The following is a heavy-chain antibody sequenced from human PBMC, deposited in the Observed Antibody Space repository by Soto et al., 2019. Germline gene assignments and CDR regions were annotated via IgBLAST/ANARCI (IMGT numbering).Heavy chain of an antibody. V-gene: IGHV3-66*01. Sequence: EVQLVESGGGLVQPGGSLRLSCAASGFTVSTDWMYWVRQAPGKGLEWVSLIKSGGNTYYADSVEGRFTISRDNSKNTVFLQMNSLPAEDTAVYYCVRENYYYGMDVWGQGTTVTVSS. J-gene: IGHJ6*02. CDR2: IKSGGNT. CDR1: GFTVSTDW. CDR3: VRENYYYGMDV.